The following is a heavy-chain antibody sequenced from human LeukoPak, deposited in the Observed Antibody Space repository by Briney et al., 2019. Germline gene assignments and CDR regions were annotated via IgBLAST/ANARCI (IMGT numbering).Heavy chain of an antibody. D-gene: IGHD3-10*01. CDR2: IYSGGST. CDR3: AFGSGSYYSFTFDY. J-gene: IGHJ4*02. CDR1: GFTVSSNY. V-gene: IGHV3-53*01. Sequence: GGSLRLSCAASGFTVSSNYMSWVRQAPGKGLEWVSVIYSGGSTYYADSVKGRFTISRDNSKNTLYLQMNSLRAEDTAVYYCAFGSGSYYSFTFDYWGQGTLVIVSS.